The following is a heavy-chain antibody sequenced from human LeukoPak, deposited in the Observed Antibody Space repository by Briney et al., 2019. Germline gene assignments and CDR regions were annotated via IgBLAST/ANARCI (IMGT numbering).Heavy chain of an antibody. V-gene: IGHV4-39*01. CDR2: IYYGATT. CDR1: GGSVGSSDSY. Sequence: SETLSLTCTVSGGSVGSSDSYWVWVRQPPGKGLEWVGSIYYGATTHYNPSLESRLTISADTSKNQFSLSLTSVTAADTAVYYCARRGLLVVPLWGQGTLVTVSS. J-gene: IGHJ4*02. CDR3: ARRGLLVVPL. D-gene: IGHD2-8*02.